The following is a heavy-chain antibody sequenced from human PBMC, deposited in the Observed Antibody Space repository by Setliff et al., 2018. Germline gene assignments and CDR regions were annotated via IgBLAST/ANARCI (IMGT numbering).Heavy chain of an antibody. CDR1: GFTFSNYW. CDR3: ARDPGWKQFDY. CDR2: IKGDGSKK. V-gene: IGHV3-7*03. Sequence: PGGSLRLSCVASGFTFSNYWMIWLRQAPGKGLEWVANIKGDGSKKYYVDSVKGRFTISRDNAKKSLYLQMNSLRAEDTAVYYCARDPGWKQFDYWGQGTLVTVSS. D-gene: IGHD6-19*01. J-gene: IGHJ4*02.